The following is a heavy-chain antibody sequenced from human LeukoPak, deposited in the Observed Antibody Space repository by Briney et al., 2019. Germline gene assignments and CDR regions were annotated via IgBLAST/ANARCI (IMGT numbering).Heavy chain of an antibody. CDR1: GFTFSSYS. D-gene: IGHD6-19*01. Sequence: GGSLGLSCAAPGFTFSSYSMNWVRQAPGKGLEWVSSISSSSTYIYYADSVKGRFTISRDNAKNSLYLQMNSLRAEDMAVYYCAAGSSGTYYYFDYWGQGTLVTVSS. V-gene: IGHV3-21*01. CDR2: ISSSSTYI. CDR3: AAGSSGTYYYFDY. J-gene: IGHJ4*02.